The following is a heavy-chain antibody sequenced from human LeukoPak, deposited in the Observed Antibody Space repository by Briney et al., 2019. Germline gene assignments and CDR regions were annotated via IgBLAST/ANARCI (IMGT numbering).Heavy chain of an antibody. V-gene: IGHV3-23*01. CDR3: AKDLDSTGVWDY. J-gene: IGHJ4*02. D-gene: IGHD3-22*01. Sequence: GGSLRLSCAASGFTFSSYAMSWVRQAPGKGLEWVSAISSSGGSTYYADSVKGRFTISRDNSKNTLYLQMNSLRAEDTAVYYCAKDLDSTGVWDYWGQGTLVTVSS. CDR1: GFTFSSYA. CDR2: ISSSGGST.